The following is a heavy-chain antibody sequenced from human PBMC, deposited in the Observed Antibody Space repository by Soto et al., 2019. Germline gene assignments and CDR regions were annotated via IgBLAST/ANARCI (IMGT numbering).Heavy chain of an antibody. CDR1: GGSISKSNYF. V-gene: IGHV4-39*01. J-gene: IGHJ4*02. CDR3: ARLGWGNGDSDY. Sequence: QLQLQESGPGLVKSSETLSLTCTVSGGSISKSNYFWSWIRQAPGKGLEWIASILYSGTTSYNSSLKSRVVISVDTSKNQFSLELNSVTAADTAVYYCARLGWGNGDSDYWGQGTLVTVSS. CDR2: ILYSGTT. D-gene: IGHD2-21*01.